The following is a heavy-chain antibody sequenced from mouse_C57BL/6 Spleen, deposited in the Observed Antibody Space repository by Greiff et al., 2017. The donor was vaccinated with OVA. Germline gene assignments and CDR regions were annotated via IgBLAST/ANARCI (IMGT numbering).Heavy chain of an antibody. CDR3: ARVYYGSSYDYFDY. J-gene: IGHJ2*01. Sequence: QVQLQQPGAELVMPGASVKLSCKASGYTFTSYWMHWVKQRPGQGLEWIGEIDPSDSYTNYNQKFKGKSTLTVDKSSSTAYMQLSSLTSEDSAVYYCARVYYGSSYDYFDYWGQGTTLTVSS. CDR2: IDPSDSYT. V-gene: IGHV1-69*01. CDR1: GYTFTSYW. D-gene: IGHD1-1*01.